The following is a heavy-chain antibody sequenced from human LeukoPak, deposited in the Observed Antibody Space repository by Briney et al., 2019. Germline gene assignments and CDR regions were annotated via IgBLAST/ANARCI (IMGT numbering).Heavy chain of an antibody. J-gene: IGHJ3*02. Sequence: QPGGSLRLSCAASGLTFSRSDMHWVRQAPGKGLEGEAVISYDGTNKYYGDSAKGRFTISRDSSKSTLYLQMNSLRAEDTAVYYCAKGSSTGRWVQLELDAFDIWGQGTMVTVSS. V-gene: IGHV3-30*18. D-gene: IGHD5-24*01. CDR1: GLTFSRSD. CDR2: ISYDGTNK. CDR3: AKGSSTGRWVQLELDAFDI.